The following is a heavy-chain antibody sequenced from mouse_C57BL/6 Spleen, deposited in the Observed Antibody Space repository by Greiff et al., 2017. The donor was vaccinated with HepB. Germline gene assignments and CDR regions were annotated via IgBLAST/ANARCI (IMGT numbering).Heavy chain of an antibody. CDR1: GYTFTDYY. CDR2: INPNNGGT. V-gene: IGHV1-26*01. Sequence: EVQLQQSGPELVKPGASVKISCKASGYTFTDYYMNWVKQSHGKSLEWIGDINPNNGGTSYNQKFKGKATLTVDKSSSTAYMELRSLTSEDSAVYYCARGGEYYGSSSAWFAYWGQGTLVTVSA. D-gene: IGHD1-1*01. CDR3: ARGGEYYGSSSAWFAY. J-gene: IGHJ3*01.